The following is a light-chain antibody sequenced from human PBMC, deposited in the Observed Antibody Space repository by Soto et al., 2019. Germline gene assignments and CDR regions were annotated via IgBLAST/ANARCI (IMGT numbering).Light chain of an antibody. CDR3: QQSYSTLT. Sequence: DIQMTQSPSSLSASVRDRLTITCRASQSISSYLNWYQQKPGKAPKLLIYAASSLQSGVPSRFSGSGSWTDFTLTISSLQPEDFETYYGQQSYSTLTFGPGTKVDI. V-gene: IGKV1-39*01. CDR2: AAS. CDR1: QSISSY. J-gene: IGKJ3*01.